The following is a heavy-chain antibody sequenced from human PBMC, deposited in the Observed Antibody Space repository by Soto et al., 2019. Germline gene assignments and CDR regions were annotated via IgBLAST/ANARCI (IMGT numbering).Heavy chain of an antibody. D-gene: IGHD2-21*02. J-gene: IGHJ4*02. CDR3: ARQTIFCGGDCYADYSDY. Sequence: SETLSLTCTVSGGSISSSSYYWVWIRQPPGKGLEWIGSIYYSGSTYYNPSLKSRVTISEDTSKNQFSLKLSSVTAADTAVYYCARQTIFCGGDCYADYSDYWGQGTLVSVSS. V-gene: IGHV4-39*01. CDR1: GGSISSSSYY. CDR2: IYYSGST.